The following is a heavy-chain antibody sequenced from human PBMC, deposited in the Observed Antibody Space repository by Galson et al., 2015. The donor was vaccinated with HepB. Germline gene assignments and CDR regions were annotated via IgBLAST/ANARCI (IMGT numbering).Heavy chain of an antibody. Sequence: SLRLSCAGSGFTFGDYDIIWFRQAPGKGLEWVGFMRSRPYGGTTEYAASVKGRFTISRDDSKSVAYLQMNSLKTEDTAVYHCTRDLSLAHTPMKYFFDYWGQGTLVTVSS. D-gene: IGHD5-18*01. CDR3: TRDLSLAHTPMKYFFDY. CDR1: GFTFGDYD. CDR2: MRSRPYGGTT. J-gene: IGHJ4*02. V-gene: IGHV3-49*03.